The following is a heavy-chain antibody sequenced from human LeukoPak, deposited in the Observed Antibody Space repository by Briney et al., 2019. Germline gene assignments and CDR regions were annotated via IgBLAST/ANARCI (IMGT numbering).Heavy chain of an antibody. Sequence: PSETLSLTCTVSGGSISSGGYYWSWIRQHPGKGLEWFGHIYYSGSTYYNPSPKSRVTRSIDTSKNQFSLKLSSVTAADTAVYYCARVGSDDFWSGYPYYYYGMDVWGQGTTVTVSS. CDR2: IYYSGST. CDR3: ARVGSDDFWSGYPYYYYGMDV. J-gene: IGHJ6*02. CDR1: GGSISSGGYY. D-gene: IGHD3-3*01. V-gene: IGHV4-31*03.